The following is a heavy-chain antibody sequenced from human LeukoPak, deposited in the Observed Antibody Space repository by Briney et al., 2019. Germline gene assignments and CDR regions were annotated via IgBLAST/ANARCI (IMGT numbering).Heavy chain of an antibody. CDR2: IYTSGST. CDR1: GGSISSGSYY. CDR3: ARDEDPYFDY. D-gene: IGHD2-15*01. Sequence: SQTLFLTCTVSGGSISSGSYYWSWIRQPAGKGLEWIGRIYTSGSTNYNPSLKSRVTISVDTSKNQFSLKLSSVTAADTAVYYCARDEDPYFDYWGQGTLVTVSS. J-gene: IGHJ4*02. V-gene: IGHV4-61*02.